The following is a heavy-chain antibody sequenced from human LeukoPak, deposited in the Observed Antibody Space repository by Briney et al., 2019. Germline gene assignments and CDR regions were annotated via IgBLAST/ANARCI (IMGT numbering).Heavy chain of an antibody. CDR1: GGSISSSSYY. V-gene: IGHV4-39*07. CDR2: IYYSGST. Sequence: PSETLSLTCTVSGGSISSSSYYWGWIRQPPGKGLEWIGSIYYSGSTYYNPSLKSRVTISVDTSKNQFSLKLSSVTAADTAVYYCARGGYVWGSYRWVYFDYWGQGTLVTVSS. J-gene: IGHJ4*02. D-gene: IGHD3-16*02. CDR3: ARGGYVWGSYRWVYFDY.